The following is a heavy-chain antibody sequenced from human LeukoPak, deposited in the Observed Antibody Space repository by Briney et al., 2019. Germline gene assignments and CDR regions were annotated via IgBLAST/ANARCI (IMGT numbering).Heavy chain of an antibody. J-gene: IGHJ6*03. CDR1: GFTFGDYA. CDR2: IRSKAYGGTT. Sequence: PGGSLRLSCTASGFTFGDYAMSWVRQAPGKGLEWVGFIRSKAYGGTTEYAASVKGRFTISRDDSKSIAYLQMNSLKTEDTAVYYCTRNGFFGVMDVWGKGTTVTVSS. CDR3: TRNGFFGVMDV. D-gene: IGHD3-3*01. V-gene: IGHV3-49*04.